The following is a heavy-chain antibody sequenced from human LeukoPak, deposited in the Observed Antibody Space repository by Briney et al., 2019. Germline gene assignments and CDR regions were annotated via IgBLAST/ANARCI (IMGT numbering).Heavy chain of an antibody. Sequence: PGGSLRLSCAASGFTFSDYYMSWIRQAPGKGLEWVSYISSSGSTIYYADSVKGRFTISRDNAKNSLYLQMNSLRAEDTAVYYCAIQPDSCWPYNWLDPWGQGTLVTVSS. J-gene: IGHJ5*02. CDR1: GFTFSDYY. CDR2: ISSSGSTI. CDR3: AIQPDSCWPYNWLDP. D-gene: IGHD2-2*01. V-gene: IGHV3-11*01.